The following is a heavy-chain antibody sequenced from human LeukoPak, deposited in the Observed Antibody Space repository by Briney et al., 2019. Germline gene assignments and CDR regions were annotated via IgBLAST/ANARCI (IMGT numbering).Heavy chain of an antibody. V-gene: IGHV4-59*01. CDR2: IYYSGST. CDR1: GGSISSYY. J-gene: IGHJ3*02. Sequence: PSETLSLTCTVSGGSISSYYWSWIRQPPGKGLEWIGYIYYSGSTNYNPSLKSRVTISVDTSKNQFSLKLSSVTAADTAVYYCAREIAYCGGDCYSAFDIWGQGTMVTVSS. D-gene: IGHD2-21*02. CDR3: AREIAYCGGDCYSAFDI.